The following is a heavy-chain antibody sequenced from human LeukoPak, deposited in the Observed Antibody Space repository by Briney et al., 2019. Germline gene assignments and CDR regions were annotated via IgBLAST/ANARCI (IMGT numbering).Heavy chain of an antibody. CDR3: ARVVPGTGFFY. Sequence: GGSLRLSCAASGFTFSSYSMNWVRQASGKGLEWVSSISSTSSHIYYADSVKGRFTIPRDNAKNSLYLQMNSLRAEDTAVYYCARVVPGTGFFYWGQGTLVTVSS. J-gene: IGHJ4*02. CDR2: ISSTSSHI. V-gene: IGHV3-21*01. CDR1: GFTFSSYS. D-gene: IGHD2-8*02.